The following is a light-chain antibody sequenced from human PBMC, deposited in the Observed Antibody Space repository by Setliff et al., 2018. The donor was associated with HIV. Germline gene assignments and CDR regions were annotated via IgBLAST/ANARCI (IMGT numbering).Light chain of an antibody. Sequence: QSALTQPAPVSGSPGQSITISCSGTRNDVGRYDLVSWYQQHPGKAPKLMIYQASRRPSGVSNRFSASKSGNTASLTISGLQAEDEADYYCCSNTGSNTYVFGTGTKVTVL. CDR1: RNDVGRYDL. V-gene: IGLV2-23*01. CDR2: QAS. J-gene: IGLJ1*01. CDR3: CSNTGSNTYV.